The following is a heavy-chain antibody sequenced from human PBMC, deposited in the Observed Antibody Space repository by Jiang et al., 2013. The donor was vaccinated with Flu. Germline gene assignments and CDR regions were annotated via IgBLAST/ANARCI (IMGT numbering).Heavy chain of an antibody. V-gene: IGHV3-23*01. J-gene: IGHJ4*02. CDR3: AKASRVGASKYYFDS. D-gene: IGHD1-26*01. Sequence: SHAMSWVRPGVQGRGVEWVSSVSSGGSGTYYADSVKGRFTISRDSSKSTVYLQMNSLRADDTAVYYCAKASRVGASKYYFDSWGQGTLVIVSS. CDR1: SHA. CDR2: VSSGGSGT.